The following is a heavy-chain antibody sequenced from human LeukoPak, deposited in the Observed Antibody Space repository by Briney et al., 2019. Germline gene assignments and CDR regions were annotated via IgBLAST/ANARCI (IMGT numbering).Heavy chain of an antibody. Sequence: GASVKVSCKASGYTFINYGISWVRQAPGQGLEWMGWISAHHGKTKYAQKFQDRVTMTTEKSTNTVYMELSSLRSEDTAFYYCATDHSMANTAWWFHPWGQGTLVTVSS. J-gene: IGHJ5*02. CDR1: GYTFINYG. CDR2: ISAHHGKT. CDR3: ATDHSMANTAWWFHP. V-gene: IGHV1-18*01. D-gene: IGHD2/OR15-2a*01.